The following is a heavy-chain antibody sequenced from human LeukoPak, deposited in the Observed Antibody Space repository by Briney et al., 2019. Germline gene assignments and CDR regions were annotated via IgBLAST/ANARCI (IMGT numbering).Heavy chain of an antibody. V-gene: IGHV3-48*03. CDR2: ISSSGSTI. Sequence: GGSLRLSCAASGFTFSNYEMNWIRQAPGKGLEWVSYISSSGSTIYYADSVKGRFTISRDNAKNSLYLQMNSLRAEDTAVYYCAQIYTYGSSQFDYWGQGTLVTVSS. CDR1: GFTFSNYE. D-gene: IGHD5-18*01. CDR3: AQIYTYGSSQFDY. J-gene: IGHJ4*02.